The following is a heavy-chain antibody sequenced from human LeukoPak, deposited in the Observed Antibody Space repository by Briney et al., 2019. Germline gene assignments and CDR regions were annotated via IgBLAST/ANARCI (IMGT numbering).Heavy chain of an antibody. J-gene: IGHJ1*01. D-gene: IGHD2-15*01. CDR1: GFAFSSYT. CDR2: ISSSRSAI. V-gene: IGHV3-48*02. Sequence: GGSLRLSCAASGFAFSSYTMNWVRQAPGKGLEWVSYISSSRSAIYYADSVEGRFTISRDNARSSLYLQMNSLRDEDTAVYYCARAQSPRYCDGNSCSPGYFQNWGQGTLVTVSS. CDR3: ARAQSPRYCDGNSCSPGYFQN.